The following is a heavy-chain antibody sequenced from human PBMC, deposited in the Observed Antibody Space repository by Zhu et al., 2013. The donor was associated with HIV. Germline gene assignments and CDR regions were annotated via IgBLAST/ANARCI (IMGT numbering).Heavy chain of an antibody. D-gene: IGHD6-6*01. Sequence: QVRLVQSGAEVKKPGSSVKVSCKASGDTFSSYPINWVRQAHGHGLEWMGGIIPIFNTTNYAQKFQGRFTITADKSTNTAYMELSSLIFEDTAMYYCARGVIAAQYYGMDVVGPRDHGQCLF. J-gene: IGHJ6*02. V-gene: IGHV1-69*06. CDR3: ARGVIAAQYYGMDV. CDR2: IIPIFNTT. CDR1: GDTFSSYP.